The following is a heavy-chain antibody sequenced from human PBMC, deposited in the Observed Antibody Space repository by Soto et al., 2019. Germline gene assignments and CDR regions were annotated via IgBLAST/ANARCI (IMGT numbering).Heavy chain of an antibody. D-gene: IGHD6-13*01. CDR2: IYHSGGT. CDR3: VGPASGTLHFQR. V-gene: IGHV4-30-2*01. Sequence: QLQLQESGSGLVKPSQTLSITCAVSGGSMSSGGYSWTWIRQPPGKGLEWIGYIYHSGGTYYNPSLKSRVTISSDRSQNQFSLRLSSVTAADTAVYYCVGPASGTLHFQRWGQGTLVTVSP. J-gene: IGHJ1*01. CDR1: GGSMSSGGYS.